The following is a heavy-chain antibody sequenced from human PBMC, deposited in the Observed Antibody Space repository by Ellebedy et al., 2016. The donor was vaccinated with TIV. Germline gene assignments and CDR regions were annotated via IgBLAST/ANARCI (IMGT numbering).Heavy chain of an antibody. D-gene: IGHD5-12*01. Sequence: ASVKVSCKVSGYTLTELSMHWVRQAPGKGLEWMGGFDPEDGETIYAQKFQGRVTMTTDTSTSTAYMELRSLRSEDTAVYYCARGGIVATRGAVADDWYFDLWGRGTLVTVSS. CDR2: FDPEDGET. J-gene: IGHJ2*01. CDR3: ARGGIVATRGAVADDWYFDL. CDR1: GYTLTELS. V-gene: IGHV1-24*01.